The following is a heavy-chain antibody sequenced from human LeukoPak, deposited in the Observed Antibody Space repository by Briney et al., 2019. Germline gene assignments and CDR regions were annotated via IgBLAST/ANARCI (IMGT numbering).Heavy chain of an antibody. J-gene: IGHJ4*02. CDR2: ISGDAVSS. V-gene: IGHV3-43*02. Sequence: GGSLRISCAASGXMFDDYAVHWVRQVPGRGLEWVSLISGDAVSSFYTDSVKGRFTISRDNNNSSLSLQMRRLTTEDTAFYYCVREQFSHTSNYFDNWGQGILVTVSS. CDR1: GXMFDDYA. D-gene: IGHD5-24*01. CDR3: VREQFSHTSNYFDN.